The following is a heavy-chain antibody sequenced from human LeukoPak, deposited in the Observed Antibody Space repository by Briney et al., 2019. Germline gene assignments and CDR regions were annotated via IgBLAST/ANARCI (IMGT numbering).Heavy chain of an antibody. V-gene: IGHV3-74*01. CDR1: GFTFSSYW. J-gene: IGHJ3*02. Sequence: GGSLRLSCAASGFTFSSYWMHWVRQAPGKGLMWVSRINSDGSSTSYADSVKGRFTISRDNAKNTLYLQMNSLRAEDTTVYYCARGGGGAFDIWGQGTMVTVSS. CDR2: INSDGSST. CDR3: ARGGGGAFDI. D-gene: IGHD4-23*01.